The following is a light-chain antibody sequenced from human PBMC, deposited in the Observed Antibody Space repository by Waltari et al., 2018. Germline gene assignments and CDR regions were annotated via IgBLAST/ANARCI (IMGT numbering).Light chain of an antibody. J-gene: IGKJ2*01. Sequence: EIVLTQSPATLSLSPGERATLSCRASQSVSYYLAWYQQKPGQAPRLLIYGASNRATGIPARFSGSGSGTDFALTVSSLEPEDFAVYYCQQRSNWPHTFGQGTKLEIK. CDR2: GAS. V-gene: IGKV3-11*01. CDR3: QQRSNWPHT. CDR1: QSVSYY.